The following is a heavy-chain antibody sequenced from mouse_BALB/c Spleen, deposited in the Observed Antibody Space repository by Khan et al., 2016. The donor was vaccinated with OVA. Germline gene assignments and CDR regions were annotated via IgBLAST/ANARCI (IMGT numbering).Heavy chain of an antibody. J-gene: IGHJ2*01. CDR3: ARSGYGSLAY. V-gene: IGHV1-77*01. CDR2: IYPGSGST. CDR1: GYTFTDYF. Sequence: QVQLQQSGPVLVKPGASVKMSCKASGYTFTDYFINWVRQRTGQGLEWIGQIYPGSGSTYYNETLKGKATLTADKSSNKAYMQLRSLTSEDSAVXFCARSGYGSLAYWGQGTTLTVSS. D-gene: IGHD1-1*01.